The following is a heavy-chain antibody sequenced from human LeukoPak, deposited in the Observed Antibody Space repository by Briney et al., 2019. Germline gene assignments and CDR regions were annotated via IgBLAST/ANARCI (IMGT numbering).Heavy chain of an antibody. CDR2: ISSSSSYI. CDR3: ARDWYDNSDAFDI. Sequence: GGSLRLSCPASGFTFSSYSMNWVREAPGKVLEWVSSISSSSSYIYYADSLKGRFTISRDNAKNSLYLQMNSLRAEDTAVYYCARDWYDNSDAFDIWGQGTMVTVSS. CDR1: GFTFSSYS. D-gene: IGHD3-9*01. V-gene: IGHV3-21*01. J-gene: IGHJ3*02.